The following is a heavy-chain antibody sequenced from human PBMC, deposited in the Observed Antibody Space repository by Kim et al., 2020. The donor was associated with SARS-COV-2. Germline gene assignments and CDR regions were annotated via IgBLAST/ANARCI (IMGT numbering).Heavy chain of an antibody. CDR3: TTYYDESGSYYPLWG. J-gene: IGHJ4*02. CDR2: IKSKTDGGTT. D-gene: IGHD1-26*01. V-gene: IGHV3-15*01. Sequence: GGSLRLSCAASGFTFSNAWMSWVRQAPGKGLEWVGRIKSKTDGGTTDYAAPVKGRFTISRDDSKNTLYLQMNSLKTEDTAVYYCTTYYDESGSYYPLWGWGQGTLVTVSS. CDR1: GFTFSNAW.